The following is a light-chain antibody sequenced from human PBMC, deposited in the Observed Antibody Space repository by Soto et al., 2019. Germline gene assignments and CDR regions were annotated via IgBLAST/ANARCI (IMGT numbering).Light chain of an antibody. CDR3: LQANNFPVT. J-gene: IGKJ4*01. CDR1: QGIGSG. Sequence: DIQMTQSPSFVSASIGDRVTITCRASQGIGSGLAWYQQVPGRAPKLLIFPASPFQSGVSSRFRGSGSGTDFTLTITSLQPEDFATYFCLQANNFPVTFGEGTKVEMK. CDR2: PAS. V-gene: IGKV1-12*01.